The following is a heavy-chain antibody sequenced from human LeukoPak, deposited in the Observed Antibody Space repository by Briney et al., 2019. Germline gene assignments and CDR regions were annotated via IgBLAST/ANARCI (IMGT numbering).Heavy chain of an antibody. CDR2: IYTSGST. CDR1: GGSISSYY. Sequence: SETLSLTCTVSGGSISSYYWSWIRQPAGKGLEWIGRIYTSGSTNYNPSLKSRVTMSVDTSKNQFSLQLNSVTPEDTAVYYCARNYYYYYYMDVWGKGTTVTVSS. V-gene: IGHV4-4*07. J-gene: IGHJ6*03. CDR3: ARNYYYYYYMDV.